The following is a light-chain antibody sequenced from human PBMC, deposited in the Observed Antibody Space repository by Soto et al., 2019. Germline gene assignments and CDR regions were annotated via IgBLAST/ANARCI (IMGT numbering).Light chain of an antibody. Sequence: EIVLTHSPATLSLSPVEIATLSFRASQSVSSYLLWYQQKPGQAPRLLIYDASNRATGIPARFSGSGSETDFTLTISSLEPEDFAVYFCQQRSNWPMNFGQGTRLEIK. CDR3: QQRSNWPMN. CDR1: QSVSSY. J-gene: IGKJ5*01. CDR2: DAS. V-gene: IGKV3-11*01.